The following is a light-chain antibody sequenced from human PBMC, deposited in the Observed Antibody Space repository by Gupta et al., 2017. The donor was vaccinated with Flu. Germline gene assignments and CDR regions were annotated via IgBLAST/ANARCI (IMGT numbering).Light chain of an antibody. CDR1: SSNIGAGYD. Sequence: GAPGQRVTISCTGSSSNIGAGYDVHWYQQLPGTAPKLLIYGNSNRPSGVPDRFSGSKSGTSASLAITGLQAEDEADYYCQSYDSSLSGSVFGGGTKLTVL. V-gene: IGLV1-40*01. CDR2: GNS. CDR3: QSYDSSLSGSV. J-gene: IGLJ2*01.